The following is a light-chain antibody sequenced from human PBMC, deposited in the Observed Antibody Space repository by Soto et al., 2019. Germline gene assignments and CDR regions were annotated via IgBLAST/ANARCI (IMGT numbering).Light chain of an antibody. CDR1: QSVSSN. CDR3: QQRSNWPIT. J-gene: IGKJ5*01. CDR2: GAS. V-gene: IGKV3-15*01. Sequence: EIVMTQSPATLSVSLGERATLSCRASQSVSSNLAWYQLKPGQAPRLLIYGASTRATGIPARFSGSGSGTDFTLTISSLEPEDFAVYYCQQRSNWPITFGQGTRLEIK.